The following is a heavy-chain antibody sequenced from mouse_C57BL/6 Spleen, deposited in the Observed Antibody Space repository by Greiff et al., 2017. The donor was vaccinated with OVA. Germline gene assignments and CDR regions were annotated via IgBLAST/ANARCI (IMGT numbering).Heavy chain of an antibody. CDR2: IYPGDGDT. CDR3: ARGSNRGYYAMDY. CDR1: GYAFSSSW. D-gene: IGHD2-5*01. Sequence: QVQLQQSGPELVKPGASVKISCKASGYAFSSSWMNWVKQRPGKGLEWIGRIYPGDGDTNYNGKFKGKATLTADKSSSTAYMQLSSLTSEDSAVYFCARGSNRGYYAMDYWGQGTSVTVSS. V-gene: IGHV1-82*01. J-gene: IGHJ4*01.